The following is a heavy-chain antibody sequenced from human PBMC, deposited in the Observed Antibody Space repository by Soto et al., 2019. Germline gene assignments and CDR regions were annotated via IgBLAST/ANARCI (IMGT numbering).Heavy chain of an antibody. CDR1: AYSFTSYW. Sequence: GQSLKISCMVSAYSFTSYWISGVGQIPGKGLEWMGRIDPSDSYTNYSPSFQGHVTISADKSISTAYLQWSSLKASDTAMYYCARLDSNYLLGFDYWGQGTLVTVSS. V-gene: IGHV5-10-1*01. J-gene: IGHJ4*02. CDR3: ARLDSNYLLGFDY. CDR2: IDPSDSYT. D-gene: IGHD4-4*01.